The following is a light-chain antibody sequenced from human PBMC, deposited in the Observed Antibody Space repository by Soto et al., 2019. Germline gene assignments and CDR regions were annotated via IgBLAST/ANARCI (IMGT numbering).Light chain of an antibody. CDR2: EVS. Sequence: QSALTQPASVSGSPGQSIAISCTGTSSDIGSYHYVSWYQHHPGKAPKLIIYEVSNRPSGVSDRFSGSKSGNAASLTISGLHAEDEAYYYCSSYASSSTLVFGGGTKLTVL. CDR3: SSYASSSTLV. J-gene: IGLJ2*01. V-gene: IGLV2-14*01. CDR1: SSDIGSYHY.